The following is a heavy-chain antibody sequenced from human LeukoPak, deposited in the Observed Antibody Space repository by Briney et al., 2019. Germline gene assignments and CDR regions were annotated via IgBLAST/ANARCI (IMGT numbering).Heavy chain of an antibody. CDR3: ARRVDATRWFDP. D-gene: IGHD2-15*01. Sequence: GGSLRLSCAASGFTFSNYFMHWVRQAPGKGLVWVSRINSDGTTAMYADSVKGRFTISRDNAKNTLYLQMNSLRDEDTAVYYCARRVDATRWFDPWGQGTLVAVSS. J-gene: IGHJ5*02. CDR2: INSDGTTA. V-gene: IGHV3-74*03. CDR1: GFTFSNYF.